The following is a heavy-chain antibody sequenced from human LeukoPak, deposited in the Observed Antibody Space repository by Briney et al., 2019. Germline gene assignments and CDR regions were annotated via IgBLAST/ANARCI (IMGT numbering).Heavy chain of an antibody. CDR3: ARGITIFGVVSSDAFDI. CDR2: IYHSGST. CDR1: GYSISSGYY. J-gene: IGHJ3*02. D-gene: IGHD3-3*01. Sequence: SETLSLTCTVTGYSISSGYYWGWIRQPPGKGLEWIGSIYHSGSTYYNPSLKSRVTISVDTSKNQFSLKLSSVTAADTAVYYCARGITIFGVVSSDAFDIWGQGTMVTVSS. V-gene: IGHV4-38-2*02.